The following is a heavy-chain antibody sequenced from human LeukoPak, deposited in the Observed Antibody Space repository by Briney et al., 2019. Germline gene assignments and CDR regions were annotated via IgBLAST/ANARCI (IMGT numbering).Heavy chain of an antibody. CDR2: ISSSGTTI. V-gene: IGHV3-48*03. D-gene: IGHD5-18*01. Sequence: GGSLRLSCAASGFTFSNYEMNWVRQAPGKGLEWVSYISSSGTTIYYADSVKGRFTISRDNAKSSLYLQMNSLRAEDTAVYYCARAHSYGYQFDYWGQGTLVTVSS. J-gene: IGHJ4*02. CDR1: GFTFSNYE. CDR3: ARAHSYGYQFDY.